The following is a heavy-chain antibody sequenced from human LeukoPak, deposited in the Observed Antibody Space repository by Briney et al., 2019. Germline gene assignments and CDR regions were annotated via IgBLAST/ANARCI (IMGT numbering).Heavy chain of an antibody. CDR1: GFTFRSYW. Sequence: GGSLRLSCAASGFTFRSYWMTWVRQAPGKGLEWVANIKQDGSEKYYVDSVEGRFTISRDNAKNSLFLQMNSLGAEDTAVYYCARERTDFGSLRGDFDYWGQGTLVTVSS. J-gene: IGHJ4*02. V-gene: IGHV3-7*01. CDR2: IKQDGSEK. D-gene: IGHD1-26*01. CDR3: ARERTDFGSLRGDFDY.